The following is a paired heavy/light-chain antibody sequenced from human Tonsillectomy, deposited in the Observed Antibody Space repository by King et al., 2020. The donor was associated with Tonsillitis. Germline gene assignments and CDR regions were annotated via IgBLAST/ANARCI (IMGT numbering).Light chain of an antibody. Sequence: QSVLTQPPSVSAAPGQKVTISCSGSSSNIGNNFVSWYQQLPGTAPKLLIYEDNKRPSGIPDRFSGSKSGTSATLGITGLQTGDEADYYCGTWDSSLSAVVFGGGTKLTVL. CDR1: SSNIGNNF. CDR3: GTWDSSLSAVV. J-gene: IGLJ2*01. V-gene: IGLV1-51*02. CDR2: EDN.
Heavy chain of an antibody. CDR1: GFTFGSYV. D-gene: IGHD6-19*01. CDR3: ARGGQWLVLGRGFDI. Sequence: QVQLVESGGGVVQPGRSLTLSCASSGFTFGSYVMHWVRQAPGKGLEWVAVISFDGNNKYYADSVKGRFTISRDNSKNTLYLQMNTLRAEDTAFYYCARGGQWLVLGRGFDIWGQGTMVTVSS. V-gene: IGHV3-30-3*01. J-gene: IGHJ3*02. CDR2: ISFDGNNK.